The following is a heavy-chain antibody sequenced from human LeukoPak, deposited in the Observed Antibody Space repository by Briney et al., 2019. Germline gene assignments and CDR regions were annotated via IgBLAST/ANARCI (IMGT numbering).Heavy chain of an antibody. V-gene: IGHV4-61*02. CDR2: IYTSGST. D-gene: IGHD6-19*01. J-gene: IGHJ4*02. CDR3: AREHSSGWSASDY. Sequence: SQTLSLTCTVSGGSISSGSYYWSWIRQPAGKGLEWIGRIYTSGSTNYNPSLKSRVTISVDRSKNQFSLKLSSVTAADTAVYYCAREHSSGWSASDYWGQGTLVTVSS. CDR1: GGSISSGSYY.